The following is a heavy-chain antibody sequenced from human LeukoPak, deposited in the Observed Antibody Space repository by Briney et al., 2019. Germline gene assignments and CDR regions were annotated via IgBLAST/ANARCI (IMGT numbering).Heavy chain of an antibody. CDR3: ATLFTIFGVVIPTFDP. D-gene: IGHD3-3*01. V-gene: IGHV1-24*01. CDR2: FDPEDGET. J-gene: IGHJ5*02. Sequence: ASAKVSCKVSGYTLTELSMHWVRQAPGKGLEWMGGFDPEDGETIYAQKFQGRVTMTEDTSTDTAYMELSSLRSEDTAVYHCATLFTIFGVVIPTFDPWGQGTLVTVSS. CDR1: GYTLTELS.